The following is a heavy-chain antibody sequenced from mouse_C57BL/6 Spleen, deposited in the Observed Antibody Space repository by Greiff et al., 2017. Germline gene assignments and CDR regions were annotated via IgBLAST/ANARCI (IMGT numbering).Heavy chain of an antibody. CDR2: IYPGDGDT. V-gene: IGHV1-80*01. CDR1: GYAFSSYW. J-gene: IGHJ3*01. D-gene: IGHD1-1*01. Sequence: VKLQESGAELVKPGASVKISCKASGYAFSSYWMNWVKQRPGKGLEWIGQIYPGDGDTNYNGKFKGKATLTADKSSSTAYMQLSSLTSEDSAVYFCARGGYYGAWFAYWGQGTLVTVSA. CDR3: ARGGYYGAWFAY.